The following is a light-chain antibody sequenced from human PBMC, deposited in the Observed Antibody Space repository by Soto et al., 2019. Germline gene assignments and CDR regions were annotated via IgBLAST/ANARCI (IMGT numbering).Light chain of an antibody. J-gene: IGKJ1*01. Sequence: DIQITQSPSALSASVGDRVTITCRASQNITKWVAWYQQKPGKAPRLLIYDASTLESGVPSRFSGSGTGTEFTLSISSLQPDDFATYYCQQYKFYSKTFGQGTKVDIK. CDR1: QNITKW. CDR3: QQYKFYSKT. V-gene: IGKV1-5*01. CDR2: DAS.